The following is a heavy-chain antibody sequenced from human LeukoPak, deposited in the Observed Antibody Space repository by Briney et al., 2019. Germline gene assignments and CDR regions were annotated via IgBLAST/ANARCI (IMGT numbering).Heavy chain of an antibody. J-gene: IGHJ6*03. Sequence: SETLSLTCTVSGGSISSSSYYWGWIRQPPGKGPEWIGSIYYSGSTNYNPSLKSRVTISVDTSKNQFSLKLSSVTAADTAVYYCARGSLYSYGPYYYYYMDVWGKGTTVTVSS. CDR2: IYYSGST. D-gene: IGHD5-18*01. CDR1: GGSISSSSYY. CDR3: ARGSLYSYGPYYYYYMDV. V-gene: IGHV4-39*07.